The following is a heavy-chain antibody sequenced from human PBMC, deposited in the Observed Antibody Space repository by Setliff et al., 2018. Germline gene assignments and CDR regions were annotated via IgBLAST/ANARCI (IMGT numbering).Heavy chain of an antibody. Sequence: SETLSLTCAVYGGSFSGYYWSWIRQSPGKGLEWIGYIYYSETTNYSPSLKSRVTMSVDTSKNQFPLKVISVTPADTAVYYCARGPRRGGFDYWGQGTLVTVSS. V-gene: IGHV4-59*01. CDR1: GGSFSGYY. CDR3: ARGPRRGGFDY. D-gene: IGHD3-16*01. J-gene: IGHJ4*02. CDR2: IYYSETT.